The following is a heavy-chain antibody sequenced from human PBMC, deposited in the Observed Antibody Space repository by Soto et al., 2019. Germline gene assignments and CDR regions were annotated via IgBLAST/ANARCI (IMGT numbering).Heavy chain of an antibody. D-gene: IGHD6-6*01. V-gene: IGHV3-23*01. CDR1: GFTFSSYA. CDR3: AKADRVYTSSSGNDF. Sequence: VQLLESGGGLIQPGGSLRLSCAASGFTFSSYAISWVRQAPGKGLEWVSTITGSGASTYYADSVKGRFTISRDNSENTLYLQMNSLRAEDTAFYYCAKADRVYTSSSGNDFWGQGTLVTVSS. CDR2: ITGSGAST. J-gene: IGHJ4*02.